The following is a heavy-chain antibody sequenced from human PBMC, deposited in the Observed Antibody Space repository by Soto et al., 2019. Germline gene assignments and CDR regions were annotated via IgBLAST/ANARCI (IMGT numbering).Heavy chain of an antibody. Sequence: QVQLVQSGAEVKKPASSVKFSCKASGRTFSSYAISWVRQAPGQGLEWMGGIIPIFATANYAQKFQGRVTITADESTSTAYMELSSLRSEDTAVYYCARDELDRSGCTSWVQGTLVTVSS. CDR1: GRTFSSYA. CDR3: ARDELDRSGCTS. J-gene: IGHJ4*02. CDR2: IIPIFATA. V-gene: IGHV1-69*01. D-gene: IGHD6-19*01.